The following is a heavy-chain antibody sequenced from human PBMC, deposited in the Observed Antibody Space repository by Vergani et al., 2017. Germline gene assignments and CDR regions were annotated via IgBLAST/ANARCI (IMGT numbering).Heavy chain of an antibody. D-gene: IGHD4-17*01. Sequence: QVQLVQSGAEVKKPGSSVKVSCKASGGTFSSYTISWVRQAPGQGLEWMGRIIPILGTANYAQKFQGRVTITADESTSTAYMELSSLRSEDTAVYYCAGTDKPENDYGDYDYYYYYGMDVWGQGTTVTVSS. J-gene: IGHJ6*02. CDR2: IIPILGTA. V-gene: IGHV1-69*08. CDR1: GGTFSSYT. CDR3: AGTDKPENDYGDYDYYYYYGMDV.